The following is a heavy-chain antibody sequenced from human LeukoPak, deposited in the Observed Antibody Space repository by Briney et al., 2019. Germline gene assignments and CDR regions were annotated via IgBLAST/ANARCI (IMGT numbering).Heavy chain of an antibody. V-gene: IGHV3-48*03. CDR1: GFIFSSFE. Sequence: SGGSLRLSCAASGFIFSSFEMNWVRQAPGKGLEWVSYISSSGSTIYYADSVKGRFTISRDNAKNSLYLQMNSLRAEDTAVYYCARGVVVITVDYWGQGTLVTVSS. D-gene: IGHD3-22*01. CDR3: ARGVVVITVDY. J-gene: IGHJ4*02. CDR2: ISSSGSTI.